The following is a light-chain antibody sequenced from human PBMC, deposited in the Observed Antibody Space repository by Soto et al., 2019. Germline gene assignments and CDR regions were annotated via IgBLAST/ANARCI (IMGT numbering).Light chain of an antibody. V-gene: IGKV3-15*01. Sequence: EILMTQSPATLSVSPGERATLSCRASQSVSSNLAWYRQKPGQAPRLLIYGAFSRATGILVRFSGSGSGTEFTLTITSLQSEDFAVYYCQHYNNWPLTFGQGTRLDIK. CDR2: GAF. CDR1: QSVSSN. J-gene: IGKJ5*01. CDR3: QHYNNWPLT.